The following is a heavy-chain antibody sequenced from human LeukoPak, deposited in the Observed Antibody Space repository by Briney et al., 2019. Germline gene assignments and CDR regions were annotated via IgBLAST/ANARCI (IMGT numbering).Heavy chain of an antibody. D-gene: IGHD2-2*02. CDR3: ANYCSSSSCHTRRALDI. J-gene: IGHJ3*02. V-gene: IGHV4-30-2*01. CDR2: MSHSGNT. CDR1: GDSISNGGYY. Sequence: PSQTLSLTCSVSGDSISNGGYYWGWIRQPPGKGLEWIGYMSHSGNTYYNPSLTSRVIISVDRSKNQFSLKLSSVTAADTAVYYCANYCSSSSCHTRRALDIWGQGTMVTVSS.